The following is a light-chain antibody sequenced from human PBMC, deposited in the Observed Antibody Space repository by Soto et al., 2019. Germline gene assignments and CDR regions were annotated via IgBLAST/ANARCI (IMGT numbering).Light chain of an antibody. CDR1: QSISSH. J-gene: IGKJ4*01. CDR2: GAS. V-gene: IGKV3-15*01. Sequence: EIVMTQSPATLSVSPGERATLSCRASQSISSHLVWYQQKPGQAPRLLIYGASTRATGIPSRFSGSESGTEFTLTISSLQSEDFAVYYCQQYKNWPLTFGGGTKVEIK. CDR3: QQYKNWPLT.